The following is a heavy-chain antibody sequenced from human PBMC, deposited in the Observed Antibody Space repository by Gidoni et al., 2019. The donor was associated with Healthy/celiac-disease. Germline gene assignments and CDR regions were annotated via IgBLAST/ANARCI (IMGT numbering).Heavy chain of an antibody. J-gene: IGHJ6*02. V-gene: IGHV3-33*08. CDR3: ARDVVATIFPYYYGMDV. D-gene: IGHD5-12*01. CDR1: GVTFSSYG. Sequence: SGGGVVQPGRSLRLSCAASGVTFSSYGMHWVRQAPGKGLEWVAVIWYDGSNKYYADSVKGRFTISRDNSKNTLYLQMNSLRAEDTAVYYCARDVVATIFPYYYGMDVWGQGTTVTVSS. CDR2: IWYDGSNK.